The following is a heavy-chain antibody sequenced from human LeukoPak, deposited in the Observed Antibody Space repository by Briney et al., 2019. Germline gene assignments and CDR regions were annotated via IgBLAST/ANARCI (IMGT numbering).Heavy chain of an antibody. Sequence: GGSLRLSCAASGFTFSDYYMIWIRQAPGKGLEWVSYISTSSPYTNYADSVKGRFTISRDNSKNTLYLQMNSLRAEDTAVYYCAKDQVRYSSGRDYWGQGTLVTVSS. V-gene: IGHV3-11*05. D-gene: IGHD6-19*01. CDR1: GFTFSDYY. CDR3: AKDQVRYSSGRDY. CDR2: ISTSSPYT. J-gene: IGHJ4*02.